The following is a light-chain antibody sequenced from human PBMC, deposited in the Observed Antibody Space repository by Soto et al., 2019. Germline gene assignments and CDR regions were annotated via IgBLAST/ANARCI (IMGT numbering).Light chain of an antibody. Sequence: QSALTQPRSVSGSPGQSVTIACTRTSSDVGRYDYVSWYQQHPGEAPKLVVYDVTKRPSGVPDRFSGSKSGNTASLTISGLQAEDEADYYCCSYAGIYSYVFGTGTKLTVL. CDR1: SSDVGRYDY. V-gene: IGLV2-11*01. CDR2: DVT. CDR3: CSYAGIYSYV. J-gene: IGLJ1*01.